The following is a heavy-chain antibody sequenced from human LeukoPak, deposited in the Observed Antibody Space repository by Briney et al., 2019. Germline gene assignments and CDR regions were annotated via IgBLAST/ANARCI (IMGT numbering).Heavy chain of an antibody. V-gene: IGHV2-5*02. D-gene: IGHD5-18*01. CDR3: AHTKYSYGSYYFDY. CDR2: IYWDDDK. J-gene: IGHJ4*02. CDR1: GFSLSTSGVG. Sequence: SGPTLVNPTQTLTLTCTFSGFSLSTSGVGVGWIRQPPGKALEWLALIYWDDDKRYSPSLKSRLTITKDTSKNQVVLTMTNIDPVDTATYYCAHTKYSYGSYYFDYWGQGTLVTVSS.